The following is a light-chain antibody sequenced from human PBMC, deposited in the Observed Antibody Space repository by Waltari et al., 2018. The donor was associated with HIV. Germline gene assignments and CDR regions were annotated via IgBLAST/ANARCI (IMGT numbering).Light chain of an antibody. CDR1: ALQKEY. CDR2: DDT. V-gene: IGLV3-10*01. J-gene: IGLJ2*01. CDR3: YSTNIRGNHRL. Sequence: SYELTQAPSVSVSPGQTARITCSGDALQKEYAYWYQQKSGQAPVLVIYDDTKRPSGIPERFSGSSSGTMATLTISGAQVEDEADYYCYSTNIRGNHRLFGGGTKLTVL.